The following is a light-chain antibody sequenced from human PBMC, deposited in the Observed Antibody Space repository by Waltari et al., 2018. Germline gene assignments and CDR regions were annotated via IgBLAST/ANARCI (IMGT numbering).Light chain of an antibody. CDR1: SSYVGTYNL. Sequence: QSALTQPASVSGSPGQSITISCTGTSSYVGTYNLASCYQQHPGKAPKLMIYEGSKRPSGVSHRFSGYKSGNTASLTISGLQAEDEADYYCCSYAGSNTWVFGGGTKLTVL. V-gene: IGLV2-23*01. CDR3: CSYAGSNTWV. J-gene: IGLJ3*02. CDR2: EGS.